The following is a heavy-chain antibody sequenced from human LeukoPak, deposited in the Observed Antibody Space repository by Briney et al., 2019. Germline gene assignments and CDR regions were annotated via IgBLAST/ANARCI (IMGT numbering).Heavy chain of an antibody. CDR3: ARGGLSIMGY. Sequence: GGSLRLSCGASGITFSSYSMNWVRQAPGKGLEWVSYISSSGSTKYYADSVKGRFTISRDNARNTLYLQMNSLRAEDTAVYFCARGGLSIMGYWGQGTLVTVSS. J-gene: IGHJ4*02. V-gene: IGHV3-48*01. D-gene: IGHD2/OR15-2a*01. CDR1: GITFSSYS. CDR2: ISSSGSTK.